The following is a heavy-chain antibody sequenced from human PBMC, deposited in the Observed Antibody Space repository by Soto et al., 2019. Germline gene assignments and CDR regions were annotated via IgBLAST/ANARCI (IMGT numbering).Heavy chain of an antibody. V-gene: IGHV4-39*01. CDR2: IYYSWST. D-gene: IGHD3-22*01. Sequence: SETLSLTCTVSGGSISSNNYYWDWIRQPPGKGLEWIGSIYYSWSTYYNPSLKSRVTISVDTSKNQFSLKLSSVTAADTAVYSSARHPLPNYYHSRGPRSRYYFDYWALGTLVTGS. CDR3: ARHPLPNYYHSRGPRSRYYFDY. CDR1: GGSISSNNYY. J-gene: IGHJ4*02.